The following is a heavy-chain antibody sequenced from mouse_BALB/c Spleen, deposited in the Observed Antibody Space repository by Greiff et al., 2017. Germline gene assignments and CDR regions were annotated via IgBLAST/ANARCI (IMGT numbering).Heavy chain of an antibody. CDR3: ARDDYGAMDY. Sequence: DVHLVESGGGLVKPGGSLKLSCAASGFTFRSYAMSWVRQSPEKRLEWVAEISSGGSYTYYPDTVTGRFTISRDNAKNTLYLEMSSLRSEDTAMYYCARDDYGAMDYWGQGTSVTVSS. J-gene: IGHJ4*01. CDR1: GFTFRSYA. V-gene: IGHV5-9-4*01. D-gene: IGHD1-1*01. CDR2: ISSGGSYT.